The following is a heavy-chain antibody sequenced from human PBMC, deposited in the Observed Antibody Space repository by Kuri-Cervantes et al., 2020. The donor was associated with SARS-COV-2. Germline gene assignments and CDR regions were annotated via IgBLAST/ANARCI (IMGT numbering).Heavy chain of an antibody. V-gene: IGHV4-34*01. J-gene: IGHJ4*02. CDR2: INHSGST. CDR1: GGSFSGYY. Sequence: ESLKISCAVYGGSFSGYYWSWIRQPPGKGLEWIGEINHSGSTYYNPSLKSRVTISVDTSKNQFSLKLSSVTAADTAVYYCARDPYPAAYPLSYFDYWGQGTLVTVSS. CDR3: ARDPYPAAYPLSYFDY. D-gene: IGHD6-13*01.